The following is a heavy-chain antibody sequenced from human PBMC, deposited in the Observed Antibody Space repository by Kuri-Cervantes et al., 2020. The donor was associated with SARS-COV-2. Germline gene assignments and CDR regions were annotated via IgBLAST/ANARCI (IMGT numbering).Heavy chain of an antibody. CDR3: ARSKIPARTNDYYYYAMDV. D-gene: IGHD6-6*01. CDR1: GGSISSYY. J-gene: IGHJ6*02. CDR2: INTSGST. Sequence: SETLSLTCTVSGGSISSYYWSWIRQPAGKGLEWIGRINTSGSTNYNPSLKSRVTMSVDTSKNQFSLKLSSVTAADTAVYYCARSKIPARTNDYYYYAMDVWGQGTTVTVSS. V-gene: IGHV4-4*07.